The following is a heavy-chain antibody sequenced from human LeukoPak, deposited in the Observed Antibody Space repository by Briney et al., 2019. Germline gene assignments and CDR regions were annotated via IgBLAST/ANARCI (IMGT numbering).Heavy chain of an antibody. Sequence: ASVKVSCKVSEYTLTELSMHWVRQAPGKGLEWLGGFDPEDGEIIYAQKFQGRVTMSDDTSTDTAYMELGSLRSDDTAVYYCAADRGDYSGSYWTAFDIWGQGTMVTVSS. CDR2: FDPEDGEI. V-gene: IGHV1-24*01. CDR1: EYTLTELS. CDR3: AADRGDYSGSYWTAFDI. J-gene: IGHJ3*02. D-gene: IGHD1-26*01.